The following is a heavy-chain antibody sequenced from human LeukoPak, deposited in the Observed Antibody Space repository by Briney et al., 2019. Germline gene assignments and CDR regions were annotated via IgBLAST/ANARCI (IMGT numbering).Heavy chain of an antibody. CDR1: GFTFSSYS. V-gene: IGHV3-21*01. D-gene: IGHD3-22*01. J-gene: IGHJ5*02. Sequence: PGGSLRLSRAASGFTFSSYSMNWVGQAPGKGLEGVSSISSSRSYIYYADSVKGRFTISRDNAKNSLYLQMNSLRAEDTAVYYCAGHYYDSSGNWFDPWGQGTLVTVSS. CDR3: AGHYYDSSGNWFDP. CDR2: ISSSRSYI.